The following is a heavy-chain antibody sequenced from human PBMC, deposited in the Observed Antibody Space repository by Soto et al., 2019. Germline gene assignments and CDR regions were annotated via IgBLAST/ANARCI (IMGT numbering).Heavy chain of an antibody. V-gene: IGHV4-4*02. J-gene: IGHJ4*02. CDR1: GGSISSSNW. D-gene: IGHD6-13*01. CDR3: ARDHPGSSWFDY. CDR2: IYYSGTT. Sequence: SETLSLTCAVSGGSISSSNWWSWVRQPPGKGLEWIGDIYYSGTTNYNPSLKSRVTISVDTSKNQFSLKLTSVNAADTAVYYCARDHPGSSWFDYWGQGTRVTVSS.